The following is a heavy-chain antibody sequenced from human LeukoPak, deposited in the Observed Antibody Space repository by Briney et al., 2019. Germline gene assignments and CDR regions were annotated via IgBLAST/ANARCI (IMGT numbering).Heavy chain of an antibody. CDR3: AVYELGTQLAYCGGDCYPIDY. CDR2: IYSCGST. J-gene: IGHJ4*02. CDR1: GFTVSSNY. D-gene: IGHD2-21*02. V-gene: IGHV3-66*01. Sequence: GGSLRLSCAASGFTVSSNYMSWVRQAPGKGLEWVSVIYSCGSTYYADSVKGRFTISRDNSKNTLYLQMNSLRAEDAAVYYCAVYELGTQLAYCGGDCYPIDYWGQGTLVTVSS.